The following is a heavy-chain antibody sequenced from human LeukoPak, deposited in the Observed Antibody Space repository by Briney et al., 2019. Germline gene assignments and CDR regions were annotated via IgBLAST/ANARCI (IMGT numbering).Heavy chain of an antibody. CDR1: GGSISSYY. CDR3: ARAPREYSSFYFDY. V-gene: IGHV4-59*01. CDR2: IYYSGST. Sequence: SETLSLTCTVCGGSISSYYWSWIRQPPGKGMEWIGYIYYSGSTNYNPSLKSRVTISVDTSKNQFSLKLSSVTAADTAVYYCARAPREYSSFYFDYWGQGTLVTVSS. J-gene: IGHJ4*02. D-gene: IGHD6-6*01.